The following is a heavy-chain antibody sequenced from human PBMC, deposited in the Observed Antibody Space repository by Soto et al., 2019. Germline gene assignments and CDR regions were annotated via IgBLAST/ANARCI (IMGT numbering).Heavy chain of an antibody. Sequence: SETLSLTCTVSGDSIFGGDYYWSWIRQAPGKGLQWVGSIYYSGRTYYNPSLESRIAMTVDTSQNQFSLKLSSVTAAGSAVYFCARDVDSTILKPNDAFGIWGQGSMVTVSS. CDR2: IYYSGRT. CDR3: ARDVDSTILKPNDAFGI. J-gene: IGHJ3*02. D-gene: IGHD5-18*01. CDR1: GDSIFGGDYY. V-gene: IGHV4-30-4*01.